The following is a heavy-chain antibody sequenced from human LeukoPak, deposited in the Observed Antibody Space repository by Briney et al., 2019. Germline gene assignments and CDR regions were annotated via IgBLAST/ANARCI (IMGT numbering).Heavy chain of an antibody. CDR3: ARDRRSLRSGTAFDI. Sequence: GGSLRLSCAASGFTFSSYAMHWVRRAPGKGLEWVAVISYDGSNKYHADSVKGRFTISRDNSKNTLYLQMNSLRPEDTAVYYCARDRRSLRSGTAFDIWGQGTMVTVSS. V-gene: IGHV3-30*04. J-gene: IGHJ3*02. CDR1: GFTFSSYA. CDR2: ISYDGSNK. D-gene: IGHD1-26*01.